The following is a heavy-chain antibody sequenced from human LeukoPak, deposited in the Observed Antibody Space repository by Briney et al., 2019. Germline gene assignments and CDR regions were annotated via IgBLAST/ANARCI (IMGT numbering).Heavy chain of an antibody. Sequence: ASVKVSCKASGYTFTSYGISWVRQAPGQGLEWMGWISAYNGNTNYAQKLQGRVTMTTDTSTSTAYMELRSLRSDDTAVYYCARDGGGPPIVVVPAAAYYFGYWGQGTLVTVSS. V-gene: IGHV1-18*01. CDR2: ISAYNGNT. CDR1: GYTFTSYG. CDR3: ARDGGGPPIVVVPAAAYYFGY. J-gene: IGHJ4*02. D-gene: IGHD2-2*01.